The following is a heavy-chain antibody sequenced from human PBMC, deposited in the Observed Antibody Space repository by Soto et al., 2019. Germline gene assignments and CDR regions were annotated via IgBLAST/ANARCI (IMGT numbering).Heavy chain of an antibody. D-gene: IGHD6-6*01. CDR1: GYTFINYG. CDR3: ARDRSDSSPYYFGMDV. V-gene: IGHV1-18*01. CDR2: ISAYNGNT. Sequence: QVQLVQSGAEVKKPGASVKVSCKTSGYTFINYGISWVRQAPGQGLEWMGWISAYNGNTNYPQKLQGRVTMTTDTSTTTAYMELRSLRSDDTAVYYCARDRSDSSPYYFGMDVWGQGTTVTVSS. J-gene: IGHJ6*02.